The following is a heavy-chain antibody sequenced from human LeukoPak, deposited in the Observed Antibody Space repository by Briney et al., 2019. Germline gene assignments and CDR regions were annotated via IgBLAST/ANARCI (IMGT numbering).Heavy chain of an antibody. Sequence: GASVKVSCKASGYTFTSYAMHWVRQAPGQRLEWMGWINAGNGNTKYSQKFQGRVTITRDTSASTAYMELSSLRSEDTAVYYCAREPLVVDNWFDPWGQGTLVTVSS. CDR1: GYTFTSYA. D-gene: IGHD2-15*01. J-gene: IGHJ5*02. CDR3: AREPLVVDNWFDP. CDR2: INAGNGNT. V-gene: IGHV1-3*01.